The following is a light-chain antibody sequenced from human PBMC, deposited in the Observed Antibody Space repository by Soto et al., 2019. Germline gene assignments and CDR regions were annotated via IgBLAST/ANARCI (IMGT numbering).Light chain of an antibody. V-gene: IGKV3-11*01. CDR2: DTS. Sequence: DIVLTQSPDTLSLSPGERATLSCRASENLYTYLAWYQQKPGQAPRLLIYDTSKRATDIPARFSGSGSGTDYTLTISSLEPEDFATYYCQQTFSHLLSFGGGTTVEIK. CDR1: ENLYTY. J-gene: IGKJ4*01. CDR3: QQTFSHLLS.